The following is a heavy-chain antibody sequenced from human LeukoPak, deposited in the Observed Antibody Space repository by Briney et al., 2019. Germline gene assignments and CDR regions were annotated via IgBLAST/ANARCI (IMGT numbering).Heavy chain of an antibody. D-gene: IGHD1-1*01. Sequence: PSETLSLTCTVSGGSISSYYWSSIRQPPGKGLEWIGYIYYSGSTNYNPSIKSRVTISVDTSKNQFSLKLNSVSAADTAVYYCARHRYGSGMDYWGQGTLVTVSS. J-gene: IGHJ4*02. CDR1: GGSISSYY. CDR2: IYYSGST. V-gene: IGHV4-59*08. CDR3: ARHRYGSGMDY.